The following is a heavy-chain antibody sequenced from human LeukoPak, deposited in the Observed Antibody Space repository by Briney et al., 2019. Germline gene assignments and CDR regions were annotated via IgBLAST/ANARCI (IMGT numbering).Heavy chain of an antibody. V-gene: IGHV4-4*07. CDR1: GGSISSYY. D-gene: IGHD4-17*01. J-gene: IGHJ4*02. CDR3: ARDRHDYGDYVWAH. Sequence: PSETLSLTCTVSGGSISSYYWSWIRQPAGKGLEWIGRIYTSGSTNYNPSLKSRVTMSVDTSKNQFSLKLSSVTAADTAVYYCARDRHDYGDYVWAHWGQGTLVTVSS. CDR2: IYTSGST.